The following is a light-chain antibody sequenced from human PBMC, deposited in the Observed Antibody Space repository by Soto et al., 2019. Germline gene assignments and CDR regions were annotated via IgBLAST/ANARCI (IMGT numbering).Light chain of an antibody. CDR2: AAS. Sequence: DIQMTQSPSSLSASVGDRVTITCRASQSISGYLNWYQQKPGKAPKLLIYAASSLQSGVPSRFSGSGSGTDFTLTISSLQPEDFATYYCQQSYSTPGTFGQGTKGEIK. J-gene: IGKJ1*01. V-gene: IGKV1-39*01. CDR1: QSISGY. CDR3: QQSYSTPGT.